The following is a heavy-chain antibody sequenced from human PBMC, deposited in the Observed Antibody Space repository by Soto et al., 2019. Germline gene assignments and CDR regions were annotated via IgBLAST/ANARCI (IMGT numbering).Heavy chain of an antibody. CDR2: FDPEDGET. V-gene: IGHV1-24*01. CDR3: ATDYPYYDFWSGYPGGY. CDR1: GYTLTELS. Sequence: ASVKVSCKVSGYTLTELSMHWVRQAPGKGLEWMGGFDPEDGETIYAQKFQGRVTMTEDTSTDTAYMELSSLRSEDTAVYYCATDYPYYDFWSGYPGGYWGQGTLVTVSS. D-gene: IGHD3-3*01. J-gene: IGHJ4*02.